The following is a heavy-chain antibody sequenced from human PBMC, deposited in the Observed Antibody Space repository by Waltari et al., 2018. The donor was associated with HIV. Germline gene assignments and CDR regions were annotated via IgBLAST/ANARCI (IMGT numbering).Heavy chain of an antibody. CDR2: IYYSGST. V-gene: IGHV4-59*01. CDR3: ARTFRGKGFDY. D-gene: IGHD3-16*01. Sequence: QVQLQESGPGLVQPSETLSLSCTVSNDSTSSYYWSWIRQPPGTGLEWIGYIYYSGSTSYNPSLKSRVTISVDTSKNQFSLNLSSVTAADTAVYYCARTFRGKGFDYWGQGTLVSVSS. J-gene: IGHJ4*02. CDR1: NDSTSSYY.